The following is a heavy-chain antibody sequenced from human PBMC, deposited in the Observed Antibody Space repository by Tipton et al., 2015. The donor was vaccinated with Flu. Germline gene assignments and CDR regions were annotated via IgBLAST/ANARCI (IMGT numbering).Heavy chain of an antibody. CDR2: IYYSGGT. J-gene: IGHJ4*02. V-gene: IGHV4-39*07. CDR1: GGSISSSDYY. CDR3: ARLRANYYDSSGYSDY. D-gene: IGHD3-22*01. Sequence: LRLSCTVSGGSISSSDYYWGWVRQPPGKGLEWIATIYYSGGTFYNPSLKSRVSTSVDTSKHQFSLELSSVTAADTAVYYCARLRANYYDSSGYSDYWGQGTLVTVSS.